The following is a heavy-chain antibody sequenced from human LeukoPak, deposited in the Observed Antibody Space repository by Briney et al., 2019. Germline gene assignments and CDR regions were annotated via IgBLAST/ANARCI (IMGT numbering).Heavy chain of an antibody. V-gene: IGHV1-69*13. CDR3: ATLPIMITFGGVSVKGTYDY. J-gene: IGHJ4*02. CDR1: RGTFTIYA. D-gene: IGHD3-16*02. CDR2: IIPIFGTA. Sequence: ASVTVSFTASRGTFTIYAISWVRQAPGQGLEWMGGIIPIFGTANYAQKFQGRVTITADESTSTAYMELSSLRSEDTAVYYCATLPIMITFGGVSVKGTYDYWGQGTLVTVSS.